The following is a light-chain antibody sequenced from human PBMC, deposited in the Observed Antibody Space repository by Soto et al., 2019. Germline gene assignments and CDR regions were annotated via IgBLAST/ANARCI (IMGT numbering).Light chain of an antibody. CDR2: AAS. CDR3: QQYDNVPRT. CDR1: QSISSY. Sequence: DIQMTQSPSSLSASVGDRVTITCRASQSISSYLNWYQQKPGKAPKLLIYAASSLQSGVPSRFSGSGSGTDFTLTISSLQPEDIGTYYCQQYDNVPRTFGQGTRLEI. J-gene: IGKJ2*01. V-gene: IGKV1-39*01.